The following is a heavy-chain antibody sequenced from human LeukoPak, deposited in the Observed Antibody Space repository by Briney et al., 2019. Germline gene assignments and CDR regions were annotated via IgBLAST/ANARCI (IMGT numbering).Heavy chain of an antibody. CDR3: ARDWIRYPYYGMDV. V-gene: IGHV3-53*04. CDR1: GFTVSSNY. D-gene: IGHD1-14*01. CDR2: IYCGGST. Sequence: GGSLSLFCAASGFTVSSNYMSWVRQAPGQGLGWVSVIYCGGSTYYADSVKGRFPISRHNSKNTLYLQMNSLRAEDTAVYYCARDWIRYPYYGMDVWGQGTTVTVSS. J-gene: IGHJ6*02.